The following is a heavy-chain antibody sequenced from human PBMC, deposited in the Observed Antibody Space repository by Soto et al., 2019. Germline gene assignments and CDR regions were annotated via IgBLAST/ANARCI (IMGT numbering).Heavy chain of an antibody. J-gene: IGHJ6*02. CDR2: ISGSGGST. V-gene: IGHV3-23*01. D-gene: IGHD6-13*01. CDR3: AKSSHSSSWYNSYYYYGMDV. CDR1: GFTFSSYA. Sequence: EVPLLESGGGLVQPGGSLRLSCAASGFTFSSYAMSWVRQAPGKGLEWVSAISGSGGSTYYADSVKGRFTISRDNSKNTLYLQMNSLRAEDTAVYYCAKSSHSSSWYNSYYYYGMDVWGQGTTVTVSS.